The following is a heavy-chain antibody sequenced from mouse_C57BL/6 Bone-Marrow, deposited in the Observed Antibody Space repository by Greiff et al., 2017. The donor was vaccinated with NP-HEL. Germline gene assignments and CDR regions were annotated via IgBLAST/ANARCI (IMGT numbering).Heavy chain of an antibody. CDR3: ARGGNWRYYAMDY. D-gene: IGHD2-1*01. J-gene: IGHJ4*01. Sequence: DVKLQESGPGLVKPSQTLSLTCSVTGYSITSDYWNWIRKFPGNKLEYMGYISYSGSTYYNPSLKSRISITRDTSKNQYYLQLNSVTTEDTATYYCARGGNWRYYAMDYWGQGTSVTVSS. CDR2: ISYSGST. CDR1: GYSITSDY. V-gene: IGHV3-8*01.